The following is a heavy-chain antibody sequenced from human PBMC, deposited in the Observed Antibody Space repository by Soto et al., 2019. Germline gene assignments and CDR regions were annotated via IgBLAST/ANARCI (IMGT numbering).Heavy chain of an antibody. J-gene: IGHJ4*02. CDR2: INPDSGAT. V-gene: IGHV1-2*02. Sequence: HEHLVQYGAEVKRPGASLKVSCKASGYSFTGSYIHGVRQAPGQGLEWMGWINPDSGATNYAQNFQGRVTLTSDTSISTAYMDLTSLTSDDTAGYYCARGDYGTGGYPFPYFDYWGPGTLVIVSS. CDR1: GYSFTGSY. CDR3: ARGDYGTGGYPFPYFDY. D-gene: IGHD2-8*02.